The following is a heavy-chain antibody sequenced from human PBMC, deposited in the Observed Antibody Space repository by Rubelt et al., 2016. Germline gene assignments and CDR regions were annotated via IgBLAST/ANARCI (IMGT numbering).Heavy chain of an antibody. Sequence: QVQLQQWGAGLLKPSETLSLTCAVYGGSFSGYYWSWIRQPPGKGLEWIGEINHSGSTNYNPSIKSRVTISVDTSKNQVYLKLGYVTAADTAVYYCARGRWRKVDYWGQGTLVTVSS. D-gene: IGHD1-14*01. V-gene: IGHV4-34*01. CDR1: GGSFSGYY. J-gene: IGHJ4*02. CDR2: INHSGST. CDR3: ARGRWRKVDY.